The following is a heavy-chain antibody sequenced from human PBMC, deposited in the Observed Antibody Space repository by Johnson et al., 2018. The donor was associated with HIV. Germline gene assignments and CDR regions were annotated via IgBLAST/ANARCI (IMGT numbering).Heavy chain of an antibody. J-gene: IGHJ3*02. CDR1: GFAFSSYA. D-gene: IGHD3-22*01. V-gene: IGHV3-30*04. Sequence: QVQLVESGGGVVQPGTSLRLSCTASGFAFSSYALHWVRQAPGKGLEWVAVISYDGRDAYYADSVKGRFTISRDNAKNSLYLQMNSLRAEDTAVYYCARPLSSGLGFDAFDIWGQGTMVTVSS. CDR3: ARPLSSGLGFDAFDI. CDR2: ISYDGRDA.